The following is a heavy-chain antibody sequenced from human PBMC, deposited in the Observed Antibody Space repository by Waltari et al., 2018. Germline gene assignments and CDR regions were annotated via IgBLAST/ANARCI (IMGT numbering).Heavy chain of an antibody. CDR3: ARGGIAATTPNWNERIDY. D-gene: IGHD6-13*01. J-gene: IGHJ4*02. Sequence: QVQLVQSGAEVKKPGSSVKVSCKASGGTFSSYAISWVRQAPGQGLEWMGGIIPIFGTANYAQKFQGRVTITADESTSTAYMELSSLRSEDTAVYYCARGGIAATTPNWNERIDYWGQGTLVTVSS. V-gene: IGHV1-69*01. CDR2: IIPIFGTA. CDR1: GGTFSSYA.